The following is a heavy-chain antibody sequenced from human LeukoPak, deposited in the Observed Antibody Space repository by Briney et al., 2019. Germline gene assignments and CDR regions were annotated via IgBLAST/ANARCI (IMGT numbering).Heavy chain of an antibody. CDR2: MNPNSGNT. CDR1: GYTFTSYD. CDR3: ARGYPMVRGVTIGY. J-gene: IGHJ4*02. Sequence: ASVKVSCKASGYTFTSYDINWVRQATGQGLEWMGWMNPNSGNTGYAQKFQGRVTMTRNTSISTAYMELSSLRSEDTAVYYCARGYPMVRGVTIGYWGQGTLVTVSS. V-gene: IGHV1-8*01. D-gene: IGHD3-10*01.